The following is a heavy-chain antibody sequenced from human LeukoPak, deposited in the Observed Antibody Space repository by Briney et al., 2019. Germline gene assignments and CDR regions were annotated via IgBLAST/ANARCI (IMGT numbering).Heavy chain of an antibody. J-gene: IGHJ5*02. V-gene: IGHV4-59*01. CDR1: GGSISSYY. CDR2: IYYSGST. CDR3: ARVSAYCGGDCPNWFDP. Sequence: SETLSLTCTVSGGSISSYYWSWIRQPPGKGLEWIGYIYYSGSTNYNPSLKSRVTISVDTSKNQFSLKLSSVTAADTAVYYCARVSAYCGGDCPNWFDPWGQGTPVTVSS. D-gene: IGHD2-21*02.